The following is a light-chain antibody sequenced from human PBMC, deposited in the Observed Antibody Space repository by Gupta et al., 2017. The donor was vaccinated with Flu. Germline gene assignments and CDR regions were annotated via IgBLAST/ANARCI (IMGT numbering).Light chain of an antibody. J-gene: IGKJ1*01. CDR3: QQYSSSRT. CDR2: VAS. Sequence: GERATLSCRASQSVSNNYLAWYQQKPGQAPRLLIYVASTRATGIPDRFSGSGSGTDFTLTISRLEPEDFAVYYCQQYSSSRTFGQGTKVEIK. CDR1: QSVSNNY. V-gene: IGKV3-20*01.